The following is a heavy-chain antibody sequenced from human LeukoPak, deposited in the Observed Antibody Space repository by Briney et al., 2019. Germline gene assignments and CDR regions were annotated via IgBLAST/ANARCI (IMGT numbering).Heavy chain of an antibody. Sequence: TGGSLRLSCVASGFTFNTYWMHWVRQAPGKGLVWVSTISLSGGSAYYADSVKGRFTISRDSSTNTLSLQMNRLRVEDTALYYCAKDETNYFDYWGQGTLVTVSS. J-gene: IGHJ4*02. V-gene: IGHV3-23*01. CDR3: AKDETNYFDY. CDR1: GFTFNTYW. CDR2: ISLSGGSA. D-gene: IGHD1-7*01.